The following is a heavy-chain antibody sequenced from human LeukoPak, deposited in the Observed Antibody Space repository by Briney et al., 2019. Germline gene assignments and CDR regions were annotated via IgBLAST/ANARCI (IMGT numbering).Heavy chain of an antibody. CDR2: INSDESYT. V-gene: IGHV3-74*01. D-gene: IGHD1-26*01. CDR3: ARENGWDGFDY. J-gene: IGHJ4*02. Sequence: GGPLRLSCAASGFTFSSYWMHWVRQAPGEGLVWVSRINSDESYTNYADSVKGRFTISRDNAKNTLSLQMNSLRADDTAVYFCARENGWDGFDYWGQGTLVTVSS. CDR1: GFTFSSYW.